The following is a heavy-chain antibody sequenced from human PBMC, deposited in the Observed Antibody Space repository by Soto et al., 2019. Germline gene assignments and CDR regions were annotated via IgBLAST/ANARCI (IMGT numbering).Heavy chain of an antibody. CDR2: INSDGSST. D-gene: IGHD6-25*01. CDR1: GFTVSSYW. V-gene: IGHV3-74*01. CDR3: AREVSSGHFDY. J-gene: IGHJ4*02. Sequence: PGGSLRLSFAASGFTVSSYWMHWVRQAPGKGLVWVSRINSDGSSTSYADSVKGRFTISRDNAKNTLYLQMNSLRAEDTAVYYCAREVSSGHFDYWGQGTRVTVSS.